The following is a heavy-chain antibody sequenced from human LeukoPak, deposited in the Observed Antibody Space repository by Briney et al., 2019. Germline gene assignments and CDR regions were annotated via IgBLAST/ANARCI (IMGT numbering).Heavy chain of an antibody. J-gene: IGHJ4*02. CDR3: AKGYCGGDCPFDY. CDR2: ISSSGSTI. D-gene: IGHD2-21*01. V-gene: IGHV3-11*04. CDR1: GFTFSDYY. Sequence: GGSLRLSCAASGFTFSDYYMSWIRQAPGKGLEWVSYISSSGSTIYYADSVKGRFTISRDNSKNTQYLQMNSLRAEDTAVYYCAKGYCGGDCPFDYWGQGTLVTVSS.